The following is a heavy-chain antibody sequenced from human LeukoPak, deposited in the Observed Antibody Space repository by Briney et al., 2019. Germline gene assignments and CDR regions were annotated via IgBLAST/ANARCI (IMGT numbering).Heavy chain of an antibody. CDR3: VRSSSYYYVGYFDY. J-gene: IGHJ4*02. D-gene: IGHD3-22*01. Sequence: PSETLSLTCAVSGYSISSGYYWGWIRPPPGKGLEWIGSIYHSGSTYYNPSLKSRVTISVDTSKNQFSLKLSSVTAADTAVYYCVRSSSYYYVGYFDYWGQGTLVTVSS. CDR1: GYSISSGYY. V-gene: IGHV4-38-2*01. CDR2: IYHSGST.